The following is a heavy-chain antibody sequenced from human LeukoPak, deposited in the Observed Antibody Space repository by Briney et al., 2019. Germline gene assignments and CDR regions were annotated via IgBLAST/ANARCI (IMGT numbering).Heavy chain of an antibody. V-gene: IGHV4-4*07. D-gene: IGHD3-9*01. CDR1: GGSISSYY. Sequence: SETLSLTCTVSGGSISSYYWSWIRQPAGKGLEWIGRIYTSGSTNYNPSLKSRVTMSVDTSKNQFSLKLSSVTAADTAVYYCARSPLGTWFYYMDVSGKGTTVTVSS. CDR2: IYTSGST. CDR3: ARSPLGTWFYYMDV. J-gene: IGHJ6*03.